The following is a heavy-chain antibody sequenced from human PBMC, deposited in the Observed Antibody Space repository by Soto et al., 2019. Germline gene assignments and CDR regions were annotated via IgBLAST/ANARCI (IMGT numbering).Heavy chain of an antibody. V-gene: IGHV3-53*01. Sequence: EVCLRRSCSAGGFTVSSNYMTWVRHAPGKRLEWLSVIYSGGSTYYADSVRGRFTVSRDNPKNTRFRQMNSLRAEDTTLYYCARGGETSPKVYDYAMDVWDQGTTVAISS. J-gene: IGHJ6*02. CDR3: ARGGETSPKVYDYAMDV. CDR1: GFTVSSNY. CDR2: IYSGGST. D-gene: IGHD3-3*01.